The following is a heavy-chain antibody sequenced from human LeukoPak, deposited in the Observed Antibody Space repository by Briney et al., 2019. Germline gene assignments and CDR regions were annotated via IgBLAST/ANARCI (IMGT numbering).Heavy chain of an antibody. J-gene: IGHJ4*02. Sequence: GGSLRLSCAASGFTFSNYKMNWVRQAPGKGLEWVSSIGTSSTFIYYADSVKGRFTISRDNAKNTLFLQMNSLRAEDTAVYYCAKAHPGFDYWGQGTLVTVSS. V-gene: IGHV3-21*01. CDR2: IGTSSTFI. CDR1: GFTFSNYK. CDR3: AKAHPGFDY.